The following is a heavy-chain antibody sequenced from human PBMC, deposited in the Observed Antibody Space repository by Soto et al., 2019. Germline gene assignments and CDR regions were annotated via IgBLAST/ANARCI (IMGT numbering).Heavy chain of an antibody. CDR2: IYYSGST. J-gene: IGHJ4*02. V-gene: IGHV4-31*03. D-gene: IGHD1-7*01. CDR3: ARELLELQYYFDY. Sequence: PSETLSLTCTVSGGSISSGGYYWSWIRQHPGKGLEWIGYIYYSGSTYYNPSLKSRVTISVDTSKNQFSLKLSSVTAADTAVYYCARELLELQYYFDYWGQGTLVTVSS. CDR1: GGSISSGGYY.